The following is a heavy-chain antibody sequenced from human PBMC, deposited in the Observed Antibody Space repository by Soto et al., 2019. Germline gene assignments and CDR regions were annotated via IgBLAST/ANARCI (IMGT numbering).Heavy chain of an antibody. CDR3: ARDLGGPDY. V-gene: IGHV3-74*03. Sequence: GGSLRLSCAASGFSLSPYWMHWVRQVPGRGLEWVARLSSDGFGAAYADSVKGRFFISRDIARNTRSLQMNSLRADDTAVYYCARDLGGPDYWGRGTSVTVSS. D-gene: IGHD3-16*01. J-gene: IGHJ4*02. CDR1: GFSLSPYW. CDR2: LSSDGFGA.